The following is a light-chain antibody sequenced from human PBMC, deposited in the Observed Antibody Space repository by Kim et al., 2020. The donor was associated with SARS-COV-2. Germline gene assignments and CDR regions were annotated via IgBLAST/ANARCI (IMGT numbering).Light chain of an antibody. CDR3: SAWDDSLSTWV. V-gene: IGLV10-54*04. J-gene: IGLJ3*02. CDR1: TKNVGNQG. Sequence: SQTATITCTGNTKNVGNQGAAWLQQHQGHPPKLLSYRNNNRPSGISDRFSASRSGNTASLTITGLQPEDEADYYCSAWDDSLSTWVFGEGTKLTVL. CDR2: RNN.